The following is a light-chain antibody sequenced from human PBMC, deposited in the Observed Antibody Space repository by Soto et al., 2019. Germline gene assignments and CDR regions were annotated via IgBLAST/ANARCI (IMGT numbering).Light chain of an antibody. V-gene: IGKV3-11*01. CDR3: QQRSNWPLT. CDR2: DAS. Sequence: ENVLTQSPATLSLSPGERATLSCRASQSVSSYLAWYQQKPGQAPRLLIYDASNRATGIPARFSGSGSGTDFTLTIRSLEPEDFAVYYCQQRSNWPLTFGGGTKVDIK. CDR1: QSVSSY. J-gene: IGKJ4*01.